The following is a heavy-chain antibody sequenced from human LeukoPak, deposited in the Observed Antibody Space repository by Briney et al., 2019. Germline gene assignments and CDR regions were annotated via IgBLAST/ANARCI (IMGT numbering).Heavy chain of an antibody. D-gene: IGHD5-18*01. CDR3: ARDLSYGSLDFDY. CDR1: GFPFSNYG. V-gene: IGHV3-33*01. J-gene: IGHJ4*02. Sequence: PGGSLRLSCAASGFPFSNYGMHWVRQAPGKGLEWVAAMWYDGSIKVYADSVKGRFTISRDDSKDTLYLQMNSLRAEDTALYSCARDLSYGSLDFDYWGQGTLVTVSS. CDR2: MWYDGSIK.